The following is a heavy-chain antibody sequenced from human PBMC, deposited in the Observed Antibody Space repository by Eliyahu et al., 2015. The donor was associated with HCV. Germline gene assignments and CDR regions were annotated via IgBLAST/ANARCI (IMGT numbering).Heavy chain of an antibody. J-gene: IGHJ6*02. CDR1: GFTLXXXX. CDR2: IWYDGSNK. CDR3: ASQVVTAHGGYYYGMDV. Sequence: QVQLVESGGGVVQPGRSLRLSCPASGFTLXXXXMHWVRQAPGKGLEWVXVIWYDGSNKYYADSVKGRFTISRDNSKNTLYLQMNSLRAEDTAVYYCASQVVTAHGGYYYGMDVWGQGTTVTVSS. V-gene: IGHV3-33*01. D-gene: IGHD2-21*02.